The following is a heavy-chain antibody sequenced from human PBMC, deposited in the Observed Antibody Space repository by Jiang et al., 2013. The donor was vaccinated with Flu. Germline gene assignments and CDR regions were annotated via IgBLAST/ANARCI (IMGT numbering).Heavy chain of an antibody. Sequence: KPTQTLTLTCTFSGFSLTTSGVGVAWIRQPPGKALEWLAVIYWDDDKRYSPSLKSRLTITKYTSKNQVVLTMTNVDPVDTATYYCAHRRSYWGQVVTTIGAFDMWGQGTMVTVSS. CDR1: GFSLTTSGVG. D-gene: IGHD2-21*02. CDR2: IYWDDDK. V-gene: IGHV2-5*02. CDR3: AHRRSYWGQVVTTIGAFDM. J-gene: IGHJ3*02.